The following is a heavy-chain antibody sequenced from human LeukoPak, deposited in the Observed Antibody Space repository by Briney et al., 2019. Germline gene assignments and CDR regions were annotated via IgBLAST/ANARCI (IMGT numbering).Heavy chain of an antibody. CDR3: ARAGDFWSGYHYFDY. J-gene: IGHJ4*02. Sequence: GGSLRLSCAASGFTYSDYYMSWIRQAPGKGLEWVSYISSSGSTIYYGDSVKGRFTMSRDNAKNSLYLQMNSLRAEDTAVYYCARAGDFWSGYHYFDYWGQGTLVTVSS. D-gene: IGHD3-3*01. CDR1: GFTYSDYY. V-gene: IGHV3-11*04. CDR2: ISSSGSTI.